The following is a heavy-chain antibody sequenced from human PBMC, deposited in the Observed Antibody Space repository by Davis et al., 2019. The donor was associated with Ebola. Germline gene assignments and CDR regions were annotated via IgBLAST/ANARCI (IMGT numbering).Heavy chain of an antibody. J-gene: IGHJ5*02. D-gene: IGHD1-26*01. CDR2: MNPNSGNT. Sequence: AASVKVSCKASGYTFTSYDINWVRQATGQGLEWMGWMNPNSGNTGYAQKFQGRVTMTRNTSISTAYMELSSLRSEDTAVYYCARGEWELLGARFDPWGQGTLVTVSS. V-gene: IGHV1-8*01. CDR1: GYTFTSYD. CDR3: ARGEWELLGARFDP.